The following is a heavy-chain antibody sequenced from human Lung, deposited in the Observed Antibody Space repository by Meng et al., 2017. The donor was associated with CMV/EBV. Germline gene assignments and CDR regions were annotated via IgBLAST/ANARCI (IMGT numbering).Heavy chain of an antibody. D-gene: IGHD3-16*01. Sequence: QVQLQESGPGLVKPSETLSVTCTVSGGYIHNYYWGWIRQPPGKGLEWIGQIYSNGNTNYNPSLGSRVTISVDTPKSQFSLHLRSVTTEDTAVYFCARAGHFFDYGDFWGPGILVTVSS. CDR2: IYSNGNT. V-gene: IGHV4-59*01. J-gene: IGHJ4*02. CDR1: GGYIHNYY. CDR3: ARAGHFFDYGDF.